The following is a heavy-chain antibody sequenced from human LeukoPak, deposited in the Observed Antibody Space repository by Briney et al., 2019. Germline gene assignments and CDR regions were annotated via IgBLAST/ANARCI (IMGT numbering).Heavy chain of an antibody. CDR2: MNGDGRQK. J-gene: IGHJ4*02. CDR1: GFSFRHYW. Sequence: GGSLRLSCAASGFSFRHYWMSWVRQASGKGLEWVANMNGDGRQKYYVDSVRGRFTISRDNAKNSMYLQMNSLRAEDTAVYYCAKEFALWGQGTLVTVSS. CDR3: AKEFAL. D-gene: IGHD3-16*01. V-gene: IGHV3-7*03.